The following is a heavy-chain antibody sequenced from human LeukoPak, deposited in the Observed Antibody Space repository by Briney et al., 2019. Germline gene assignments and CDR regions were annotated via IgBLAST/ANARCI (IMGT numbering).Heavy chain of an antibody. CDR2: IKEDGSEK. V-gene: IGHV3-7*05. CDR3: ARWPDSGTHGMDV. D-gene: IGHD1-26*01. CDR1: GFTFSTYW. J-gene: IGHJ6*02. Sequence: GGSLRLSCEASGFTFSTYWMHWVRQAPGKGLEWVANIKEDGSEKNYVDSVKGRFTISRDNAKNSMYLQMNPLRAEDTAVYYCARWPDSGTHGMDVWGQGTTVTVS.